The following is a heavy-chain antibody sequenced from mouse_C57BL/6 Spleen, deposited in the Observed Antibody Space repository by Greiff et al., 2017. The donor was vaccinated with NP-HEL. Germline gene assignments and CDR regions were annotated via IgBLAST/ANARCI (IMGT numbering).Heavy chain of an antibody. J-gene: IGHJ2*01. CDR1: GYTFTSYT. CDR3: ARELRSLDY. V-gene: IGHV1-4*01. CDR2: INPSRGYT. Sequence: VMLVESGAELARPGASVKMSCKASGYTFTSYTMHWVKQRPGQGLEWIGYINPSRGYTKYNQKFKDKATLTADKSSSTAYMQLSSLTSEDSAVYYCARELRSLDYWGQGTTLTVSS. D-gene: IGHD1-1*01.